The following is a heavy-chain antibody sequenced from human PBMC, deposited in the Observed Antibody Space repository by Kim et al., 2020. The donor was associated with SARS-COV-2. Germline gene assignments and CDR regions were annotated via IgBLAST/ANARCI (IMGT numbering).Heavy chain of an antibody. D-gene: IGHD3-22*01. Sequence: GRFTISRDNAKNSLYLQMNSLRAEDTAVYYCARAPPAYYYDSSTGYYFDYWGQGTLVTVSS. J-gene: IGHJ4*02. V-gene: IGHV3-11*06. CDR3: ARAPPAYYYDSSTGYYFDY.